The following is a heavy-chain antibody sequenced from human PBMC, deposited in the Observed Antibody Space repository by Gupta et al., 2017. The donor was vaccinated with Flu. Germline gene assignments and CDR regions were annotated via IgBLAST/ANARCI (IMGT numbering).Heavy chain of an antibody. D-gene: IGHD4-17*01. V-gene: IGHV3-23*01. CDR1: GFTFSSYA. CDR2: ISGSGGST. J-gene: IGHJ4*02. CDR3: AKDRDPATVTHGDYFDY. Sequence: EVQLLESGGGLVQPGGSLRLSCAASGFTFSSYAMSWVRQAPGKGLEWVSAISGSGGSTYYADSVKGRFTISRDNSKNTLYLQMNSLRAEDTAVYYCAKDRDPATVTHGDYFDYWGQGTLVTVSS.